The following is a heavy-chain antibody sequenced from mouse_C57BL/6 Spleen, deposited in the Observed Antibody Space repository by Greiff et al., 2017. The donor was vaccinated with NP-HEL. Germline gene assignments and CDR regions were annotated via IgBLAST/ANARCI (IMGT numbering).Heavy chain of an antibody. CDR1: GYTFTSYW. Sequence: VQLQQPGAELVKPGASVKMSCKASGYTFTSYWITWVKQRPGQGLEWIGDIYPGSGSTNYNEKFKSKATLTVDTSSSTAYMQLSSLTSEDSAVYYCARTSYGSSYVYFDYWGQGTTLTVSS. CDR3: ARTSYGSSYVYFDY. D-gene: IGHD1-1*01. J-gene: IGHJ2*01. V-gene: IGHV1-55*01. CDR2: IYPGSGST.